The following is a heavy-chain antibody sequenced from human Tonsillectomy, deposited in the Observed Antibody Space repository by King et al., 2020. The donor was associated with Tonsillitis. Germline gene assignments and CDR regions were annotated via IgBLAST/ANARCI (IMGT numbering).Heavy chain of an antibody. CDR1: GFTFSSFT. V-gene: IGHV3-48*04. CDR3: AGGPPLLWFGEYSGDSYGMDV. D-gene: IGHD3-10*01. Sequence: VQLVESGGGLVQPGGSLRLSCAASGFTFSSFTMNWVRQAPGKGLEWVSYISSRSSTMYYADSVKGRFTISRDNAENSLFLQMNSLRAEDTADYYCAGGPPLLWFGEYSGDSYGMDVWGQGTTVTVSS. CDR2: ISSRSSTM. J-gene: IGHJ6*02.